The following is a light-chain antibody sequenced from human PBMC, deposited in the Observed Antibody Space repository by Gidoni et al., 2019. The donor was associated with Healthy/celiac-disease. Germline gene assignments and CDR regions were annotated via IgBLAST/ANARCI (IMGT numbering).Light chain of an antibody. Sequence: QSVLTQPPSVSGAPGQRVTISCTGSSSNIGAGYDLHWYQQLPGTAPKLLIYGNSNRPSGVSDRFSGSKSGTSASLAITGLQAEDEADYYCQSYDSSLSGVYVFGTGTKVTVL. J-gene: IGLJ1*01. CDR2: GNS. CDR1: SSNIGAGYD. CDR3: QSYDSSLSGVYV. V-gene: IGLV1-40*01.